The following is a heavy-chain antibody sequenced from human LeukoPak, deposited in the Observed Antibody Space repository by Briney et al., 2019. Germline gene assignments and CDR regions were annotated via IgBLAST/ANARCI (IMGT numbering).Heavy chain of an antibody. V-gene: IGHV1-69*13. Sequence: ASVKVSCKASGGTFSSYAISWVRQAPGQGLEWMGGIIPIFGTANYAQKFQGRVTITADESTSTAYMELSSLRSEDTAVYYCARDRGIVVVPAAIGKPGLRDAFDIWGQGTMVTVSS. J-gene: IGHJ3*02. CDR1: GGTFSSYA. CDR3: ARDRGIVVVPAAIGKPGLRDAFDI. CDR2: IIPIFGTA. D-gene: IGHD2-2*02.